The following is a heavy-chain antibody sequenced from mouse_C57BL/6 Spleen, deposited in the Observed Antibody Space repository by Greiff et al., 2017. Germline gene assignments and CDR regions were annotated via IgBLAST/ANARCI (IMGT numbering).Heavy chain of an antibody. Sequence: VQLQQSGPELVQPGASVKISCKASGYSFTGHYMKWVKQSPETSLEWIGEINPSTGGTPYNQKFKAKATLTVDKSSSTANMQLKSLTSEDSAVYYGAPKVTSYFDYWGQGTTLTVSS. CDR3: APKVTSYFDY. J-gene: IGHJ2*01. CDR1: GYSFTGHY. V-gene: IGHV1-42*01. CDR2: INPSTGGT. D-gene: IGHD2-2*01.